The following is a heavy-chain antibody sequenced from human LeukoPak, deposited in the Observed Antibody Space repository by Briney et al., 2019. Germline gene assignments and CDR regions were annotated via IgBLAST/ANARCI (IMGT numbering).Heavy chain of an antibody. D-gene: IGHD6-13*01. J-gene: IGHJ6*03. CDR3: LAGYYYYYMDV. CDR2: TNTHGTSA. V-gene: IGHV3-74*01. CDR1: GFTFNYYW. Sequence: GGSLRLSCAASGFTFNYYWMHWVRQAPGKGLVWVARTNTHGTSANYADSVKGRFIISRDNANNTLYLQMNGLRDEDTGVYYALAGYYYYYMDVWGKGTTVTVSS.